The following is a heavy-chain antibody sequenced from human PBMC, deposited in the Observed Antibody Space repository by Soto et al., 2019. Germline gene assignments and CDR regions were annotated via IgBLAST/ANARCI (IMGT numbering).Heavy chain of an antibody. D-gene: IGHD2-15*01. CDR1: GDSVNNRYNY. CDR2: LYYLGNT. CDR3: AKDLASVQPREPATTTFIPNWVDP. J-gene: IGHJ5*02. V-gene: IGHV4-39*01. Sequence: SETLSLTCTVSGDSVNNRYNYWGWVRQAPGGGLEWIGSLYYLGNTYPNPSLKSRVTTAVDTSRNQFSLTLNSVTAADTGVYYCAKDLASVQPREPATTTFIPNWVDPWGQGTLVTVSS.